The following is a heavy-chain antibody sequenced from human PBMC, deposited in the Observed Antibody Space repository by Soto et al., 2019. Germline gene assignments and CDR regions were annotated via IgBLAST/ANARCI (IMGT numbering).Heavy chain of an antibody. CDR1: GGTFSSYA. D-gene: IGHD5-18*01. CDR3: ARERYSYGLPDYYYYGMDV. CDR2: IIPIFGTA. J-gene: IGHJ6*02. V-gene: IGHV1-69*13. Sequence: GASVKVSCKASGGTFSSYAISWVRQAPGQGLEWMGGIIPIFGTANYAQKFQGRVTITADESTSTAYMELSSLRSEGTAVYYCARERYSYGLPDYYYYGMDVWGQGTTVTVSS.